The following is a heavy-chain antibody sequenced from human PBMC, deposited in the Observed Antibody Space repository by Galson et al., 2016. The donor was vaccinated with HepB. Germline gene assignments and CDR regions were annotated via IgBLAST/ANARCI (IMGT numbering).Heavy chain of an antibody. CDR1: GFSLRTSGVG. CDR3: ALVIPVTGRWFDP. CDR2: VYWNDDK. J-gene: IGHJ5*02. V-gene: IGHV2-5*01. D-gene: IGHD2-2*01. Sequence: PALVNPTQTLTLTCTFSGFSLRTSGVGVGWIRQPPGKALEWLALVYWNDDKRYRPSLESRLTITKDTSRHQVVLTMTNMDPMDTATYYCALVIPVTGRWFDPWGPGTLVTVSS.